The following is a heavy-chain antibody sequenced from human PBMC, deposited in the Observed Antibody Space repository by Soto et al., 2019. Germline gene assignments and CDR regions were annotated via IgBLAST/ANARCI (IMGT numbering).Heavy chain of an antibody. V-gene: IGHV1-69*13. D-gene: IGHD1-26*01. J-gene: IGHJ6*02. CDR1: GCTFSSYA. CDR3: ARGSGATTYYYDYGMDV. Sequence: SGKVSCKASGCTFSSYAISWVRQAPGQGLEWMGGIIPIFGTANYAQKFQGRVTITADESTSTAYMELSSLRSEDTAVYYCARGSGATTYYYDYGMDVWGQGTTFTV. CDR2: IIPIFGTA.